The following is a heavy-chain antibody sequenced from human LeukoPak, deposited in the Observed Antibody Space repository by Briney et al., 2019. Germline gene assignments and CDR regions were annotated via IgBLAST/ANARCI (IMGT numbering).Heavy chain of an antibody. V-gene: IGHV3-11*06. Sequence: GGSLRLSCAASGFTFSDYYMCWIRQAPGKGLEWVSYISTSGSYTNYADSVRGRFTISRDNAKNSLYMQMNSLRAEDTAVYYCARDSIAAAGTGTYWGQGTLVTVSS. CDR1: GFTFSDYY. CDR3: ARDSIAAAGTGTY. CDR2: ISTSGSYT. D-gene: IGHD6-13*01. J-gene: IGHJ4*02.